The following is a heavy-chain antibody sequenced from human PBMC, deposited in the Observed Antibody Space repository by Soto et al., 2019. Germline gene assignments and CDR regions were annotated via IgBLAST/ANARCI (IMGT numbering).Heavy chain of an antibody. D-gene: IGHD6-25*01. CDR1: GFSLSTSGVG. CDR2: IYWNDDK. V-gene: IGHV2-5*01. Sequence: SGPTLVNPTQTLTLTCTFSGFSLSTSGVGVGWIRQPPGKALEWLALIYWNDDKRYSPSLKSRLTITQDTSKNQVVLTMTNMDPVDTATYYCAHIGSWFGIAPGGRIDPWGQGTLVTVSS. J-gene: IGHJ5*02. CDR3: AHIGSWFGIAPGGRIDP.